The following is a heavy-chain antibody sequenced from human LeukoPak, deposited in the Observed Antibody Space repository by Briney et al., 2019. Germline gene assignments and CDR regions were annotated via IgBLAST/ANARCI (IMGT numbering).Heavy chain of an antibody. V-gene: IGHV4-34*01. CDR2: INHSGST. D-gene: IGHD3-22*01. CDR3: ARVSDSSSVGFGF. J-gene: IGHJ4*02. Sequence: SETLSLTCAVYGGSFSGYWGWIRQPPGTGLEWIGEINHSGSTTYNSSLKGRVTVSVDTSKKQFSLSLRSLTAADTAVYYRARVSDSSSVGFGFWGQGTLVTVSS. CDR1: GGSFSGY.